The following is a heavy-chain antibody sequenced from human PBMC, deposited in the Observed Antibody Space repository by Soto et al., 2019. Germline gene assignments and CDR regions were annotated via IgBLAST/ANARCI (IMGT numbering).Heavy chain of an antibody. CDR3: ARGNVLRFLVSHNWFDP. J-gene: IGHJ5*02. D-gene: IGHD3-3*01. Sequence: SETLSLTCAVYGGSFSGYYWSLIRQPPGKGLEWIGEINHSGSTNYNPSLKSRVTISVDTSKNQFSLKLSSVTAADTAVYYCARGNVLRFLVSHNWFDPWGQGTLVTVSS. V-gene: IGHV4-34*01. CDR1: GGSFSGYY. CDR2: INHSGST.